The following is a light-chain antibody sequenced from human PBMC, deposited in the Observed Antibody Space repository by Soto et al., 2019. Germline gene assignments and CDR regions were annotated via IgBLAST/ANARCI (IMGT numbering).Light chain of an antibody. CDR2: DAS. Sequence: EIVLTQSPGTLSLSPGERATLSCRASQSVNNNYLGWYQQKPGQAPRLLIYDASNRATGIPDRFSGSGSGTDFTLTISRLEPEDFAVYYCQQYGSSSITFGQGTRLEIK. J-gene: IGKJ5*01. V-gene: IGKV3-20*01. CDR1: QSVNNNY. CDR3: QQYGSSSIT.